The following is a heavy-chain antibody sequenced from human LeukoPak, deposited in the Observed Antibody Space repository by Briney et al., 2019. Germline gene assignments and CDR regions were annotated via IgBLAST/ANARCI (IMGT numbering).Heavy chain of an antibody. CDR3: ASDLAVAVPGYFDL. CDR1: GFTFSSYS. D-gene: IGHD6-19*01. Sequence: PGGSLRLSCAASGFTFSSYSMNWVRRAPGKGLEWVSDISSSSSTIYYADSVKGRFTISRDNAKNSLYLQMNSLRDEDTAVYYCASDLAVAVPGYFDLWGRGTLVTVSS. CDR2: ISSSSSTI. V-gene: IGHV3-48*02. J-gene: IGHJ2*01.